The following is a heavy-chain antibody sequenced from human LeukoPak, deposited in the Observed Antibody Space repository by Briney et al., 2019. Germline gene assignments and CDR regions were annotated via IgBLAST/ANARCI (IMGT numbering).Heavy chain of an antibody. Sequence: GGSLRLSCAASGFTFSSSWMSWVRQAPGKGLEWVANIQQDGSDKYYVDSVKGRFTISRDNAKNSLYLQMNSLRAEDTAVYYCAKDPNFYYCMDVWGKGTTVTISS. CDR1: GFTFSSSW. CDR2: IQQDGSDK. J-gene: IGHJ6*03. CDR3: AKDPNFYYCMDV. V-gene: IGHV3-7*01.